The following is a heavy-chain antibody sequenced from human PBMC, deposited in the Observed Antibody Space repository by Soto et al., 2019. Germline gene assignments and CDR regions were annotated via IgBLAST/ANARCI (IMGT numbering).Heavy chain of an antibody. CDR3: ARDGAARDYYYGMDV. CDR2: ISSSSSYI. CDR1: GFTFSSYS. D-gene: IGHD6-6*01. Sequence: GGSLRLSCAASGFTFSSYSMNWVRQAPGKGLEWVSSISSSSSYIYYADSVKGRFTISRDNAKNSLYLQMNSLRAEDMAMYYCARDGAARDYYYGMDVWGQGTTVTVSS. J-gene: IGHJ6*02. V-gene: IGHV3-21*01.